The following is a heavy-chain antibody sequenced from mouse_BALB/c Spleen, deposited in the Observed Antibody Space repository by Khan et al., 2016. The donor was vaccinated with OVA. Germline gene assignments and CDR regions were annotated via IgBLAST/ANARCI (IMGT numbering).Heavy chain of an antibody. Sequence: QIQLVQSGPELKKPGETVQISCKASGFTFTNYGMNWVKQAPGKGLKWMGWINTYTGEPTFADDFKGRFAFSLETSASTAYLQFNCLKNEDMATYFCARVGYNGTMDCWGQGTSVTVSS. J-gene: IGHJ4*01. V-gene: IGHV9-1*02. CDR1: GFTFTNYG. CDR2: INTYTGEP. CDR3: ARVGYNGTMDC. D-gene: IGHD2-14*01.